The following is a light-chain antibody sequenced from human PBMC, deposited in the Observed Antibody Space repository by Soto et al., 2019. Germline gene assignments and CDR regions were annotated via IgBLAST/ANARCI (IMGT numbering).Light chain of an antibody. Sequence: QSVLTQPPSVSAAPGQRVTISCSGSSSNIGNNYVSWYQQLPGTVPKLLIYDNNERPSGIPDRFSASKSGTSATLGITGLQTGDEADYYCGTWDNSLSVVVFGGGTKLTVL. CDR1: SSNIGNNY. CDR3: GTWDNSLSVVV. J-gene: IGLJ3*02. CDR2: DNN. V-gene: IGLV1-51*01.